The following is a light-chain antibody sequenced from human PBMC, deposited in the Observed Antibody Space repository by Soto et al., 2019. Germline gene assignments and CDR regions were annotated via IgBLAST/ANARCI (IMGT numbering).Light chain of an antibody. Sequence: QSVLTQSPSASASLGASVKLTCTLSTRHRSYAIAWHQHQPEKGPRFLMTLNPDGTHRKGDGIPDRFSGSSSGAERYLTISSLQSEDEADYYCQPWGTAMVVFGGGTKLTVL. CDR1: TRHRSYA. CDR2: LNPDGTH. V-gene: IGLV4-69*01. CDR3: QPWGTAMVV. J-gene: IGLJ2*01.